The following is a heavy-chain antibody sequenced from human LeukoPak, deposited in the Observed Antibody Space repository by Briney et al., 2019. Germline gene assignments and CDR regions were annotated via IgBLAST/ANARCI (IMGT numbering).Heavy chain of an antibody. Sequence: GGSLRLSCAASGFTFDDYAMHWVRQAPGKGLEWVSGISWNSGSIGYADSVKGRFTISRDNAKNSLYLQMNSLRAEDTALYYCAKDIEFNYRRGSCFDYWGQGTLVTVSS. CDR3: AKDIEFNYRRGSCFDY. V-gene: IGHV3-9*01. CDR2: ISWNSGSI. J-gene: IGHJ4*02. D-gene: IGHD3-16*02. CDR1: GFTFDDYA.